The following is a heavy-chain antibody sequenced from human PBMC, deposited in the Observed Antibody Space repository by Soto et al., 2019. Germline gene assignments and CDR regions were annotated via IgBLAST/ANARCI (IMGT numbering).Heavy chain of an antibody. Sequence: SETLSLTCAVYGGSFSGYYWSWIRQPPGKGLEWIGEINHSGSTNYNPSLKSRVTISVDTSKNQFSLKLSSVTAADTAVYYCARRXIAAAGWRGYYYYGMDVWGQGTTVTVSS. CDR3: ARRXIAAAGWRGYYYYGMDV. CDR1: GGSFSGYY. V-gene: IGHV4-34*01. J-gene: IGHJ6*02. CDR2: INHSGST. D-gene: IGHD6-13*01.